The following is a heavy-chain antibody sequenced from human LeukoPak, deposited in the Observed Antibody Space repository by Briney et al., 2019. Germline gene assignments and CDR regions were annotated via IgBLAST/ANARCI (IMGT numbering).Heavy chain of an antibody. V-gene: IGHV3-73*01. CDR3: TRAFYDTGGSNWFDP. CDR2: IRTKANHYAT. Sequence: GGSLRLSCAASGFTFSIYAMSWVRQASGKGLEWVGRIRTKANHYATAFAASVKGRFTISRDDSKNTAYLQMNSLKTEDTAVYYCTRAFYDTGGSNWFDPWGQGTLVTVSS. CDR1: GFTFSIYA. J-gene: IGHJ5*02. D-gene: IGHD3-22*01.